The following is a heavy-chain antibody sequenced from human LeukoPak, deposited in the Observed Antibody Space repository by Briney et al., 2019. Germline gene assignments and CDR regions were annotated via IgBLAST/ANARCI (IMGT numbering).Heavy chain of an antibody. J-gene: IGHJ5*02. V-gene: IGHV1-18*01. D-gene: IGHD3-22*01. CDR3: ARVYYYDSTNWFDP. Sequence: ASVKVSCKASGYTFTSYGISWVRQAPGQGLEWMGWISAYNGNTNYAQKLQGRVTMTTDTSTSTAYMELRSLRSDDTAVYYCARVYYYDSTNWFDPWGKGPLVTVSS. CDR2: ISAYNGNT. CDR1: GYTFTSYG.